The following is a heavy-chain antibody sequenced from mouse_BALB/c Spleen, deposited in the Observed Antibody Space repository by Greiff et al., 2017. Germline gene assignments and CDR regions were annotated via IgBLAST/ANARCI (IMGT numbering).Heavy chain of an antibody. CDR3: TRDSVDSSGPAWFAY. Sequence: EVKVVESGGGLVKPGGSLKLSCAASGFTFSSYTMSWVRQTPEKRLEWVATISSGGSYTYYPDSVKGRFTISRDNAKNTLYLQMSSLKSEDTAMYYCTRDSVDSSGPAWFAYWGQGTLVTVSA. J-gene: IGHJ3*01. D-gene: IGHD3-2*01. CDR1: GFTFSSYT. CDR2: ISSGGSYT. V-gene: IGHV5-6-4*01.